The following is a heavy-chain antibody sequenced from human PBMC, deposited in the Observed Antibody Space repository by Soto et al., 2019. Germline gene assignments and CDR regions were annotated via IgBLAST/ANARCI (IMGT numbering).Heavy chain of an antibody. V-gene: IGHV4-61*01. CDR2: IYYSGST. CDR3: ARGIEGWYQGRYYDGMDV. J-gene: IGHJ6*02. CDR1: GGSVSSGSYY. Sequence: QVQLQESGPGLVKPSETLSLTCTVSGGSVSSGSYYWSWIRQPPGKGLEWIGYIYYSGSTNYNPSFKSRVTISVDTSKNQFSLKRSSVTAADTAVYYWARGIEGWYQGRYYDGMDVWGQGTTVTVSS. D-gene: IGHD6-19*01.